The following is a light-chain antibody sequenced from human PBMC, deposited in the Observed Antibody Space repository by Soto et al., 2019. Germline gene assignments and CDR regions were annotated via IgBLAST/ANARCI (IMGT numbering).Light chain of an antibody. CDR3: QQYDNLPYT. V-gene: IGKV1-33*01. CDR2: DAS. CDR1: QDISNY. Sequence: DIQMTQSPSSLTASVGVRVTITCQASQDISNYLNWYQQKPGKAPKLLIYDASNLETGVPSRFSGSGSGTDFTFTISSLQPEDIATHYCQQYDNLPYTFGQGTKLEIK. J-gene: IGKJ2*01.